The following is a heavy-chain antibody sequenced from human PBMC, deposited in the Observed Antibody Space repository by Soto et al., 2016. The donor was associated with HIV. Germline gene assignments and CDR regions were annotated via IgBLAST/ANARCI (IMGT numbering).Heavy chain of an antibody. V-gene: IGHV1-2*02. CDR3: ARSRALSYYSDSSWAVDI. Sequence: QVQLVQSGAEVKKPGASVKVSCKASGYTFTGHYMHWVRQAPGQGLEWMGWINPNSGGTNYAQKLQGRVTMTRDTSISTAYMELSGLRSDDTAVFYCARSRALSYYSDSSWAVDIWGQGTMVTVSS. J-gene: IGHJ3*02. D-gene: IGHD3-22*01. CDR2: INPNSGGT. CDR1: GYTFTGHY.